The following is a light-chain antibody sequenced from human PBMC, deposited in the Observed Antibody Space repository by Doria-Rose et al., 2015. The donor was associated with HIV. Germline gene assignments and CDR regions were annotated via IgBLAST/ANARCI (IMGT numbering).Light chain of an antibody. CDR1: QSVSTD. V-gene: IGKV3-15*01. CDR2: GAS. CDR3: HQYNNWPT. Sequence: TQSPETLSVSPGESATLSCRASQSVSTDLAWYQHKPGQATRLLIWGASTRATGIPARFSGSGSGTEFTLTISSLQSEDFAIYFCHQYNNWPTFGQGTRLDIK. J-gene: IGKJ5*01.